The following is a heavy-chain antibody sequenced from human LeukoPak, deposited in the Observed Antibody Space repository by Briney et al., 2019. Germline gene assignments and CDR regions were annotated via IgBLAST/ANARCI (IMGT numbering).Heavy chain of an antibody. CDR3: AKTGEPDYGDYVGYWFDY. V-gene: IGHV1-69*13. CDR1: GGTFSSYA. Sequence: ASVKVSCKASGGTFSSYAISWVRQAPGQGLEWMGGIIPIFGTANYAQKFQGRVTITADESTSTAYMELSSLRSEDTAVYYCAKTGEPDYGDYVGYWFDYWGQGTLVTVSS. CDR2: IIPIFGTA. D-gene: IGHD4-17*01. J-gene: IGHJ4*02.